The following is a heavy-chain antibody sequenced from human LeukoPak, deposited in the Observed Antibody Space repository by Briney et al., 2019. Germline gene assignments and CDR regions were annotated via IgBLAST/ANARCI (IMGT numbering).Heavy chain of an antibody. Sequence: GGSLRLSCAASGFTFSSYEMNWVRQAPGKGLEWVSAITGDGKSTYYAESMKGRFTLSRDNSKNTLYLQMNSLRAEDTAVYYCASSRAYGYHDYWGQGTLVTVSS. D-gene: IGHD5-18*01. CDR1: GFTFSSYE. CDR2: ITGDGKST. V-gene: IGHV3-23*01. CDR3: ASSRAYGYHDY. J-gene: IGHJ4*02.